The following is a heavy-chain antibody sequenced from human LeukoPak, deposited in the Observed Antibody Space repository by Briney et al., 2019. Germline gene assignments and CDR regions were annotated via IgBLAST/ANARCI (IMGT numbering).Heavy chain of an antibody. CDR1: GFTFSSYA. CDR2: ISGSGGST. CDR3: AKGNSVNWNPAGFDY. V-gene: IGHV3-23*01. J-gene: IGHJ4*02. D-gene: IGHD1-20*01. Sequence: WGSLRLSCAASGFTFSSYAVSWVRQAPGKGLEWVSGISGSGGSTYYADSVKGRFTISRDNSKNTLYLQMNSLRAEDTAVYYCAKGNSVNWNPAGFDYWGQGTLVTVSS.